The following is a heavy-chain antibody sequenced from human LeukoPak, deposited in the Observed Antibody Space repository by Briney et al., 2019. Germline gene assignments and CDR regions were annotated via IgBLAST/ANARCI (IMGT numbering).Heavy chain of an antibody. CDR3: ARVEGYCSGGSCYLDY. D-gene: IGHD2-15*01. CDR1: GYTFTSFG. J-gene: IGHJ4*02. CDR2: IIPIFGTA. V-gene: IGHV1-69*06. Sequence: SVKVSCKASGYTFTSFGISWVRQAPGQGLEWMGGIIPIFGTANYAQKFQGRVTITADKSTSTAYMELSSLRSEDTAVYYCARVEGYCSGGSCYLDYWGQGTLVTVSS.